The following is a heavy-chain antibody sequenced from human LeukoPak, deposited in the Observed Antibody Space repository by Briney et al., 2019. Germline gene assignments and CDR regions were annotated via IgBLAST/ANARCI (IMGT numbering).Heavy chain of an antibody. J-gene: IGHJ3*02. V-gene: IGHV3-49*03. CDR3: SRGLGSRNPVDI. CDR2: IRSKTYGGTA. CDR1: GFTFGAYG. Sequence: GGSLRLSCAASGFTFGAYGMSWFRQAPGKGLEWVGFIRSKTYGGTAEYAASVKGRFTISRDDSKSIAYLQMNSLKAEDTAVYYCSRGLGSRNPVDIWGQGAMVTGS. D-gene: IGHD3-10*01.